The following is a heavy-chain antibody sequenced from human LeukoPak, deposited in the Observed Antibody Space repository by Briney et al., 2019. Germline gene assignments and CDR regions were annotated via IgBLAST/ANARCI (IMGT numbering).Heavy chain of an antibody. CDR3: ARDPPNYYDSSGPSDY. CDR1: GFIFSSYW. J-gene: IGHJ4*02. V-gene: IGHV3-74*01. CDR2: INTDGSST. Sequence: GGSLRLSCAASGFIFSSYWMHWVRHAPGKGLAWVSRINTDGSSTSYAGSVKGRFTISKNTLYLQMNSLRAEDTAVYYCARDPPNYYDSSGPSDYWGQGTLVTVSS. D-gene: IGHD3-22*01.